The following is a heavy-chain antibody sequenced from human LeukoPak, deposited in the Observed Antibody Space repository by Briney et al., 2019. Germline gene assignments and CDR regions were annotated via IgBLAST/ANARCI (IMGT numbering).Heavy chain of an antibody. V-gene: IGHV3-74*01. CDR3: ARDVVTATSAFDI. CDR2: INTDGRST. Sequence: GGSLRLSCAASGFTLRSNWMRWVRQAPGKGLVWVSRINTDGRSTSYADSVKGRFTISRDNAKNTLYLQMNSLRAEDTAVYYCARDVVTATSAFDIWGQGTMVTVSS. J-gene: IGHJ3*02. D-gene: IGHD2-15*01. CDR1: GFTLRSNW.